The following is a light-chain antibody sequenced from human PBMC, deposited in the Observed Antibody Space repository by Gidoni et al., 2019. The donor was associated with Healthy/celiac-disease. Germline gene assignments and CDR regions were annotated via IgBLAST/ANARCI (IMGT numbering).Light chain of an antibody. CDR3: MQALQTLHT. Sequence: DIVMTQSPLSLPVTPGEPASNSCRSSQSLLHSNGYNYLDWYLQKPGQSPQLLLSLGSNRASGVPDRFSGSGSGTDFTLKISRVEAEDVGVYYCMQALQTLHTFGQGTKLEIK. CDR2: LGS. V-gene: IGKV2-28*01. J-gene: IGKJ2*01. CDR1: QSLLHSNGYNY.